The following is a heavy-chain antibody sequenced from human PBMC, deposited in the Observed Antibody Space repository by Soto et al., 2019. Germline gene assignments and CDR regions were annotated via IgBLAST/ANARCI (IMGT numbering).Heavy chain of an antibody. J-gene: IGHJ4*02. CDR2: ISHDGSHK. CDR1: GFTFPIYG. CDR3: AKDWYYYASGSFGVFNY. D-gene: IGHD3-10*01. Sequence: GSLRLSCAASGFTFPIYGMHWVRQAPGKGLAWVAVISHDGSHKYYADSVKGRFTLSRDNSKDTVYLQMTSLRPEDTAVYYCAKDWYYYASGSFGVFNYWGQGALVTVSS. V-gene: IGHV3-30*18.